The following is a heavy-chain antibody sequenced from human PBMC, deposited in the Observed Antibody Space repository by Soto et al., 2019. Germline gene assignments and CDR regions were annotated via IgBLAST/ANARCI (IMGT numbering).Heavy chain of an antibody. J-gene: IGHJ3*02. D-gene: IGHD1-26*01. CDR2: ISYIGSA. V-gene: IGHV4-31*11. CDR1: GGSISSFNYL. Sequence: SETLSLTCAVSGGSISSFNYLWSWIRQHPGKGLEWIGYISYIGSAYYSPSLESRVSISVDTSKNQFSLRLNSVTAADTAMYYCAREVVTPATSDAFDIWGQGTMVTVSS. CDR3: AREVVTPATSDAFDI.